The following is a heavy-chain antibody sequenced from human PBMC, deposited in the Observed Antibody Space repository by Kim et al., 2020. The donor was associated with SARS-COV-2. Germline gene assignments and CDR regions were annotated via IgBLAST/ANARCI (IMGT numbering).Heavy chain of an antibody. V-gene: IGHV3-23*01. Sequence: RITISRDKSKNTLYLQMNSLGAEDTAVYYCAKSLGLLATFYYYYGMDVWGQGTTVTVSS. J-gene: IGHJ6*02. CDR3: AKSLGLLATFYYYYGMDV. D-gene: IGHD5-12*01.